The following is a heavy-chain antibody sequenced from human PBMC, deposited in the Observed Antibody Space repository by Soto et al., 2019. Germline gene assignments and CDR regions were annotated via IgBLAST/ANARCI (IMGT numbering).Heavy chain of an antibody. V-gene: IGHV3-30-3*01. Sequence: QVQLVESGGGVVQPGRSLRLSCAASGFTFSSYAMHWVRQAPGKGLEWVAVISYDGSNKYYADSVKGRFTISRDNSKNTLYLQMNSLRAEDTAVYYSARVGIWGWIDYYYYGMDVWGQGTTVTVSS. J-gene: IGHJ6*02. CDR2: ISYDGSNK. CDR1: GFTFSSYA. CDR3: ARVGIWGWIDYYYYGMDV. D-gene: IGHD7-27*01.